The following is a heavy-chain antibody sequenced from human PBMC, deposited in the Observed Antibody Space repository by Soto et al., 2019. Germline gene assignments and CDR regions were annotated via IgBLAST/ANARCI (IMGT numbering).Heavy chain of an antibody. CDR3: ARVGYCSCTSCYYYYYYGMDV. Sequence: GASVKVSCKASGYTFTGYYMHWVRQAPGQGLEWMGWINPNSGGTNYAQKFQGRVTMTRDTSISTAYMELSRLRSDDTAVYYCARVGYCSCTSCYYYYYYGMDVWGQGTTVTVSS. D-gene: IGHD2-2*01. J-gene: IGHJ6*02. CDR2: INPNSGGT. V-gene: IGHV1-2*02. CDR1: GYTFTGYY.